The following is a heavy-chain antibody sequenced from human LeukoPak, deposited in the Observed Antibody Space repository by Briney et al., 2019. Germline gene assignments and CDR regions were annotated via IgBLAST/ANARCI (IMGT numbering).Heavy chain of an antibody. Sequence: GGSLRLSCAASGFTFSSYSMNWVRQAPGKELEWVSSISSSSSYIYYADSVKGRFTISRDNAKNSLYLQMNSLRAEDTAVYYCARDYDFWSGYTYPEPYYYYGMDVWGQGTTVTVSS. CDR1: GFTFSSYS. D-gene: IGHD3-3*01. J-gene: IGHJ6*02. CDR2: ISSSSSYI. V-gene: IGHV3-21*01. CDR3: ARDYDFWSGYTYPEPYYYYGMDV.